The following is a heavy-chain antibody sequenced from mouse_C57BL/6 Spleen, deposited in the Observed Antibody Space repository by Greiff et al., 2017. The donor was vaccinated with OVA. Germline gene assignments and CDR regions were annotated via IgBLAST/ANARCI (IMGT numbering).Heavy chain of an antibody. CDR2: IYPGDGDT. V-gene: IGHV1-80*01. CDR1: GYAFSSYW. CDR3: ARSPRTYWYFDV. Sequence: QVQLQQSGAELVKPGASVKISCKASGYAFSSYWMNWVKQRPGKGLEWIGQIYPGDGDTNYNGKFKGKATLTADKSSSTAYMQLSSLTSEDSAVYFCARSPRTYWYFDVWGTGTTLTVSS. J-gene: IGHJ1*03.